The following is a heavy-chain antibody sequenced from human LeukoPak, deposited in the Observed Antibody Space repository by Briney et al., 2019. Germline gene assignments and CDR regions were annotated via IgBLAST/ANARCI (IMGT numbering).Heavy chain of an antibody. CDR2: INKDGGEK. Sequence: GGSLRLSCAASGFTFSSYWMSWVRQAPGKGLEWVANINKDGGEKYYVDSVKGRFTISRDNAKNSLYLQMNGLRAEDTAVYYCARDHGRYCSGGSCYFGGFFEYWGQGTLGTVSS. CDR1: GFTFSSYW. CDR3: ARDHGRYCSGGSCYFGGFFEY. J-gene: IGHJ4*02. V-gene: IGHV3-7*03. D-gene: IGHD2-15*01.